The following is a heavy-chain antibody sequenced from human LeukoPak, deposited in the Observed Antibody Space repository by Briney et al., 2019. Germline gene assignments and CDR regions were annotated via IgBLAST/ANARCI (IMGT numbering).Heavy chain of an antibody. D-gene: IGHD3-10*01. CDR3: ARGSYYYGSGSYYYFDY. V-gene: IGHV1-2*02. Sequence: GASVKVSCKASGYTFTGYYMHWVRQAPGQGLEWMGWINPNSGGTNYAQKFQGRVTMTRDTSISTAYMELSRLRSDDTAVYYCARGSYYYGSGSYYYFDYWGQGTLVTVSS. J-gene: IGHJ4*02. CDR2: INPNSGGT. CDR1: GYTFTGYY.